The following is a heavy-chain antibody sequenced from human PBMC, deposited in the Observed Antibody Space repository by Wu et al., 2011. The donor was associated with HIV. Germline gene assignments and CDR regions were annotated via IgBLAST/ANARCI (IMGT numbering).Heavy chain of an antibody. D-gene: IGHD2-15*01. Sequence: QVQLVQSGAEVKKPGASVKVSCKASGYTFSAYYMHWVRQAPGQGLEWMGWINPNSGDTDYAQKLQGRVTMTRDTSISTAYMEVSRLRSDDTAVYYCARRSTHDAFDIWGQGTMVTVSS. J-gene: IGHJ3*02. CDR2: INPNSGDT. CDR1: GYTFSAYY. CDR3: ARRSTHDAFDI. V-gene: IGHV1-2*02.